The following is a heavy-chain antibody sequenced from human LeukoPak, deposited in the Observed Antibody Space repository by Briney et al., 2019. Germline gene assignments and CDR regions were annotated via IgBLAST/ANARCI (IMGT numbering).Heavy chain of an antibody. CDR1: GGSVSPYY. CDR3: ARRFYYDSSGNSGFDY. D-gene: IGHD3-22*01. J-gene: IGHJ4*02. Sequence: SETLSLTCTVSGGSVSPYYWSWIRLPPGKGLEWVGYIFYNGNTNYNPSLKSRVTISLDASKNQFSLDVSSVTAADTAVYYCARRFYYDSSGNSGFDYWGQGTLVTVSS. V-gene: IGHV4-59*08. CDR2: IFYNGNT.